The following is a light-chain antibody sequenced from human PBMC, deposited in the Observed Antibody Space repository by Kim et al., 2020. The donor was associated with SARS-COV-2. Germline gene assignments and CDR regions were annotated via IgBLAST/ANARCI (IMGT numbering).Light chain of an antibody. CDR1: QNISSC. Sequence: SGGERVTITCRASQNISSCVACNQQKAGKAPKVLIYEESNLQSRVPSRFSGSGSRTDFTLTINILQPEDFATYYYQQTHSFPLTFGGGTKLEI. V-gene: IGKV1D-12*01. CDR3: QQTHSFPLT. J-gene: IGKJ4*01. CDR2: EES.